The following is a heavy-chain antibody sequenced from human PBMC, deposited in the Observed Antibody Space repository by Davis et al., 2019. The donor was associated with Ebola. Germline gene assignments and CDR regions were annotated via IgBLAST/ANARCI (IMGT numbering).Heavy chain of an antibody. Sequence: GESLKISCAASYYSVGTNFLSWVRQAPGKGLEWVSSLSENSYFKHYADSVKGRFTISRDNAKNSLYLEMNSLRAEDTAVYYCARHTPNPGGARYHGMDVWGQGTTVTVSS. CDR1: YYSVGTNF. CDR2: LSENSYFK. D-gene: IGHD4/OR15-4a*01. CDR3: ARHTPNPGGARYHGMDV. V-gene: IGHV3-21*01. J-gene: IGHJ6*02.